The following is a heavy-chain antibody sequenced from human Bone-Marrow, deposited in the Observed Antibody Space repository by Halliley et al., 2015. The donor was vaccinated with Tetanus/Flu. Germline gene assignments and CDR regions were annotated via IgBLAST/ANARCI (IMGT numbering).Heavy chain of an antibody. V-gene: IGHV1-18*01. Sequence: VQLVQSGAEVRRPGASVKVSCKASGYTFSNDGISWVRQAPGQGLEWMGWISSFNGNTIYAQNLQGRVTMTTETSTTTAYMELRSLTYDDTAVYFCARDRTGNTYYGLDVWGQGTTVTVSS. CDR2: ISSFNGNT. D-gene: IGHD1-7*01. CDR1: GYTFSNDG. CDR3: ARDRTGNTYYGLDV. J-gene: IGHJ6*02.